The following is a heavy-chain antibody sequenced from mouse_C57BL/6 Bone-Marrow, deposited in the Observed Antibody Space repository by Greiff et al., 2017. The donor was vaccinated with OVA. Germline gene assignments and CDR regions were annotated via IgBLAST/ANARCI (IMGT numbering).Heavy chain of an antibody. V-gene: IGHV2-9-1*01. J-gene: IGHJ1*03. CDR3: ARSVYFDV. CDR1: GFSLTSYA. CDR2: IWSGGGT. Sequence: VKLVESGPGLVAPSQSLSITCTVSGFSLTSYAISWVRQPPGKGLEWLGVIWSGGGTDYNSALTSSLSISKDNSKSQVFLKMNSLQTDDTARYTCARSVYFDVWGTGTTVTVSS. D-gene: IGHD1-1*01.